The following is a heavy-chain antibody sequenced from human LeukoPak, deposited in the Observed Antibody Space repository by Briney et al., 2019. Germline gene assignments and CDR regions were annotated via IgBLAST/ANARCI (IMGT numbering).Heavy chain of an antibody. Sequence: GGSLRLSCTTSGFTFSTYSMSWVRQAPGKGLEWVSAINDDTPYYADSVKGRFTVSRDNSKNTLYLQMNSLRAEDTAVYYCARDPYSGSYGDSYYYYMDVWGKGTTVTISS. CDR1: GFTFSTYS. V-gene: IGHV3-23*01. D-gene: IGHD1-26*01. J-gene: IGHJ6*03. CDR2: INDDTP. CDR3: ARDPYSGSYGDSYYYYMDV.